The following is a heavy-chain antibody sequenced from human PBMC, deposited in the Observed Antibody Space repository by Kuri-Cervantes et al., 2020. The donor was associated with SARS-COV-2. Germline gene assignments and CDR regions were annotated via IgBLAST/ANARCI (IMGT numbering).Heavy chain of an antibody. V-gene: IGHV4-34*01. D-gene: IGHD1-26*01. Sequence: SETLSLTCAVYGGSFSGYYWSWIRQPPGKGLEWIGEINHSGSTNYNPSLESRVTISVDTSKNQFSLKLSSVTAADTAVYYCARSFRYSGSWSNWFDPWGQGTLVTVSS. CDR2: INHSGST. CDR3: ARSFRYSGSWSNWFDP. J-gene: IGHJ5*02. CDR1: GGSFSGYY.